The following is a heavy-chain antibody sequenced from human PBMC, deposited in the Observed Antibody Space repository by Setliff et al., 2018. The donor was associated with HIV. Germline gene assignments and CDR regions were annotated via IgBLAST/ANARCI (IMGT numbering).Heavy chain of an antibody. CDR2: MSSYRTSMT. Sequence: PGGSLRLSCAASGFTFSYYSMHWVRQAPGKGLEWISFMSSYRTSMTHYADSVKGRFTISRDNTKNSLYLQLNSLRAEDTAVYYCARDAAAPAAIEGAFDIWGQGTMVTVSS. J-gene: IGHJ3*02. D-gene: IGHD2-2*02. CDR3: ARDAAAPAAIEGAFDI. V-gene: IGHV3-48*04. CDR1: GFTFSYYS.